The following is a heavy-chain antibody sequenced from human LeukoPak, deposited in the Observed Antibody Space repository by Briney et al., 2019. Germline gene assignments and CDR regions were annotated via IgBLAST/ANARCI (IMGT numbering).Heavy chain of an antibody. V-gene: IGHV4-39*07. Sequence: SETLSLTCTVSGGSISSSSYYWGWIRQPPGNGLEWIGSIYYSGSTYYNPSLKSRVTISVDTSKNQFSLKLSSVTAADTAVYYCARGLAAADFDYWGQGTLVTVSS. CDR3: ARGLAAADFDY. CDR1: GGSISSSSYY. D-gene: IGHD6-13*01. J-gene: IGHJ4*02. CDR2: IYYSGST.